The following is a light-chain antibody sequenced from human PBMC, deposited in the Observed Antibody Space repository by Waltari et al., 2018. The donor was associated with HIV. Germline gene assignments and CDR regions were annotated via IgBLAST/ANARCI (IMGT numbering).Light chain of an antibody. CDR2: DTE. CDR3: LLSYFGVRV. V-gene: IGLV7-46*01. CDR1: AGTVSRNHY. Sequence: QVVVPQEPSPPVSPGGTVTVTCAPVAGTVSRNHYTHWFQLKPAQAPRTLIYDTEKRHPWTPGRFAGSLIGGRAALMLAGALPDDEADYYCLLSYFGVRVFGGGTKLTV. J-gene: IGLJ3*02.